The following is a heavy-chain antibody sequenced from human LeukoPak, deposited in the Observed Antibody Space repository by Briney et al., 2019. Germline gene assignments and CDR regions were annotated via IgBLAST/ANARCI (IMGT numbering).Heavy chain of an antibody. CDR2: IYSGSRT. V-gene: IGHV3-66*01. CDR3: ARGRPTFDC. Sequence: GGSLRLSCAASGFTVSSNDMNWVRQAPGKGLEWVSVIYSGSRTYYADSVKDRFTISRDNSKNTLYRQMNSLRAEDTAVYYCARGRPTFDCWGQGTLVTVSP. J-gene: IGHJ4*02. CDR1: GFTVSSND.